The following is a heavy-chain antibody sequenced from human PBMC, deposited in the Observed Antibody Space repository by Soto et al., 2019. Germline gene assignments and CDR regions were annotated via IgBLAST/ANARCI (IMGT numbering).Heavy chain of an antibody. CDR1: GFTFSSYA. CDR3: AKSIDGGWYEGGYYFDY. V-gene: IGHV3-23*01. J-gene: IGHJ4*02. D-gene: IGHD6-19*01. Sequence: PGGSLRLSCAASGFTFSSYAMSWVRQAPGKGPEWVSAISGSGGSTYYADSVRGRFTISRDNSKNTLYLQMNSLRAEDTAVYYCAKSIDGGWYEGGYYFDYWGQGTLVTVSS. CDR2: ISGSGGST.